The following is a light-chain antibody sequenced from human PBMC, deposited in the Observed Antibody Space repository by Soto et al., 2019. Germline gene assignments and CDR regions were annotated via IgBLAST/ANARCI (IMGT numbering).Light chain of an antibody. CDR1: SGSIASNY. V-gene: IGLV6-57*04. J-gene: IGLJ2*01. Sequence: NFMLTQPHSVSETPGKTVTISCTRSSGSIASNYVQWYQQRPGSAPTTVIYEDNQRPSGVPDRFSGSINSSFNSATLTISGLKSEDEAHHDCQSYDSTNLDVVFCRGTKLTL. CDR3: QSYDSTNLDVV. CDR2: EDN.